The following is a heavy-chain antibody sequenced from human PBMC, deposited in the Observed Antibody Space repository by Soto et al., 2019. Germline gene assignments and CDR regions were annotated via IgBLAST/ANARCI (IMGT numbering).Heavy chain of an antibody. J-gene: IGHJ4*02. CDR3: AHTLHTSGWPFDY. CDR1: GFSFSTSEVG. D-gene: IGHD6-19*01. CDR2: IYWDDDK. V-gene: IGHV2-5*02. Sequence: QITLKESGPTLVKPTQTLTLTCTFSGFSFSTSEVGVGWIRQPPGKALEWLGLIYWDDDKRYSPSLKNRLSITXDXAKNQLLLTVTNMDPVDAGTYYCAHTLHTSGWPFDYWGQGTLVTVSS.